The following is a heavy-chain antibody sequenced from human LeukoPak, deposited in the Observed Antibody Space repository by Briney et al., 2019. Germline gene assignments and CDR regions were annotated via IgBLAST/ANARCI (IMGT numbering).Heavy chain of an antibody. CDR3: ASAGCDSRSPLPFYY. J-gene: IGHJ4*02. CDR1: GFTFGSYW. D-gene: IGHD6-6*01. CDR2: IKQDGSEK. V-gene: IGHV3-7*03. Sequence: GGSLRLSCAASGFTFGSYWMSWVRQAPGKGLEWVANIKQDGSEKYYVDSVKGRFAISRDNAENSLSLQMNSLRAEDTAVYYCASAGCDSRSPLPFYYWGQGTLVTVSS.